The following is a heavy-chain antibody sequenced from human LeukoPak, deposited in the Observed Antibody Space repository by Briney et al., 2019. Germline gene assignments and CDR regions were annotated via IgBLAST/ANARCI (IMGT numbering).Heavy chain of an antibody. Sequence: ESLKISCKGSGYSFTSYWIGWVRQMPGKGLEWMGIIYPGDSDTRYSPSFQGQVTISADKPISTAYLQWSSLKASDTAMYYCARRLSSSSPKTYYYYYGMDVWGQGTTVTVSS. CDR2: IYPGDSDT. CDR1: GYSFTSYW. V-gene: IGHV5-51*04. CDR3: ARRLSSSSPKTYYYYYGMDV. J-gene: IGHJ6*02. D-gene: IGHD6-6*01.